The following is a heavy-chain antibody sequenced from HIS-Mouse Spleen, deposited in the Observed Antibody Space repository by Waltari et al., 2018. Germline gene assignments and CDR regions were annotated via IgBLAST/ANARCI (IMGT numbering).Heavy chain of an antibody. D-gene: IGHD3-10*01. J-gene: IGHJ4*02. CDR3: VVGSSFDY. CDR2: IYPGASDT. Sequence: DVQVVESGAAVKKPGESLKIYCEGSGYSFTTTWIGGWRQRPGKGLERLGIIYPGASDTTYSPSFQRQATISAATSINTAYLQWSTLKAADTAMYYCVVGSSFDYWGQGTLVTVSS. CDR1: GYSFTTTW. V-gene: IGHV5-51*01.